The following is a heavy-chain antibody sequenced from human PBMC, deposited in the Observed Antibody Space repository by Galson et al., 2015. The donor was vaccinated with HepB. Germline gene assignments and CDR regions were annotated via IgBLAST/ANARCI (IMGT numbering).Heavy chain of an antibody. Sequence: SLRLSCAASGFTFSSYGMHWVRQAPGKGLEWVAVIWYDGSNKYYADSVKGRFTISRDNSKNTLYLQMNSLRAEDTAVYYCARESWDCSGGSCYGLGYWGQGTLVTVSS. CDR2: IWYDGSNK. J-gene: IGHJ4*02. CDR3: ARESWDCSGGSCYGLGY. D-gene: IGHD2-15*01. CDR1: GFTFSSYG. V-gene: IGHV3-33*01.